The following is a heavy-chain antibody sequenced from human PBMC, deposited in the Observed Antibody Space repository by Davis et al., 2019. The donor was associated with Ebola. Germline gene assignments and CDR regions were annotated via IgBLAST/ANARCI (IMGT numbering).Heavy chain of an antibody. CDR3: ARARYYYDSSGYYAMVY. CDR1: GYSFTSYW. V-gene: IGHV5-51*01. Sequence: PGGSLRLSCKGSGYSFTSYWIGWVRQMPGKGLEWMGIIYPGDSDTRYSPSFQGQVTISADKSISTAYLQWSSLKASDTAMYYCARARYYYDSSGYYAMVYWGQGTLVTVSS. J-gene: IGHJ4*02. CDR2: IYPGDSDT. D-gene: IGHD3-22*01.